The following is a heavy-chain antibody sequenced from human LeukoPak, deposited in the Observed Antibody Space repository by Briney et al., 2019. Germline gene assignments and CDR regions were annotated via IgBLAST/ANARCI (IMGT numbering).Heavy chain of an antibody. D-gene: IGHD1-1*01. J-gene: IGHJ4*02. Sequence: GGSLRLSCEASGFSFSSYSMNWVRQAPGKGLEWVANIKQDGSEKYYVDSVKGRFTISRDNAKNSLYLQMNSLRAEDTAVYYCARDRYLPYWGQGTLVTVSS. CDR1: GFSFSSYS. V-gene: IGHV3-7*03. CDR2: IKQDGSEK. CDR3: ARDRYLPY.